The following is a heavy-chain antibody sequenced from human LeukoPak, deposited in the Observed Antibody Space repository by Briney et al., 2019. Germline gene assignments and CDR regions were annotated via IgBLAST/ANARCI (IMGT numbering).Heavy chain of an antibody. V-gene: IGHV1-24*01. D-gene: IGHD6-6*01. CDR3: ATDHSIAAPRDAFDI. Sequence: GASVKVSCKVSGYTLTELSMHWVRQAPGKGLEWMGGFDTEDGETIYAQKFQGRVTMTEDTSTDTADMELSSLRSEDTAVYYRATDHSIAAPRDAFDIWGQGTMVTVSS. J-gene: IGHJ3*02. CDR1: GYTLTELS. CDR2: FDTEDGET.